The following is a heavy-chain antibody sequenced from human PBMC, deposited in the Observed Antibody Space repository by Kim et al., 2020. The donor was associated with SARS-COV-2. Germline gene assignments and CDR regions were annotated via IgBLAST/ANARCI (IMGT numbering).Heavy chain of an antibody. Sequence: ASVKVSCKASGYTFTSYDINWVRQATGQGLEWMGWMNPNSGNTGYAQKFQGRVTMTRNTSISTAYMELSSLRSEDTAVYYCARGGATVTTYYYYYGMDVWGQGTTVTVSS. CDR2: MNPNSGNT. V-gene: IGHV1-8*01. CDR1: GYTFTSYD. CDR3: ARGGATVTTYYYYYGMDV. J-gene: IGHJ6*02. D-gene: IGHD4-17*01.